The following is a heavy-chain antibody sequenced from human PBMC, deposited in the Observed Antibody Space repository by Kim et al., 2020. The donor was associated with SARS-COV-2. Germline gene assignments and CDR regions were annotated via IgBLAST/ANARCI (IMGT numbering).Heavy chain of an antibody. Sequence: GGSLRLSCAASGFSISAYWMHWVRQAPGKGLVWVSHINSDGSLTNYADSVKGRFTISRDTAKNTLYLQMNSLRAEDTAVYYCARGGITGLTHCGQRILVTVPA. CDR3: ARGGITGLTH. V-gene: IGHV3-74*01. CDR2: INSDGSLT. CDR1: GFSISAYW. J-gene: IGHJ4*02. D-gene: IGHD1-20*01.